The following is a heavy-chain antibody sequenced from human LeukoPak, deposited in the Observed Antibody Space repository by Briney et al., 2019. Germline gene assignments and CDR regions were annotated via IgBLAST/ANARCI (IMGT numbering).Heavy chain of an antibody. D-gene: IGHD3-3*01. V-gene: IGHV1-69*13. J-gene: IGHJ5*02. CDR2: IIPIFGTA. Sequence: SVKVSCKASGGTFSSYAISWVRQAPGQGLEWMGGIIPIFGTANYAQKFQGRVTITADESTSTAYMELSSLRSEDTAVYYCARERGAHTILGTFDPWGQGTLVTVSS. CDR1: GGTFSSYA. CDR3: ARERGAHTILGTFDP.